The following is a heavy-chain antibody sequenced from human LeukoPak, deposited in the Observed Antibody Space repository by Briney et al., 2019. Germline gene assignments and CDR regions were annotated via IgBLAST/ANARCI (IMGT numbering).Heavy chain of an antibody. J-gene: IGHJ6*03. V-gene: IGHV3-21*01. D-gene: IGHD2-2*01. CDR3: ARDGSSDWDYYSMDV. Sequence: GGSLRLSCAASGFTFSTYSMNWVRQAPGKGLEWVSSISSSGRYIYYADSVKGRFTISRDNARNSLYLQMSSLRAEDTAVYYCARDGSSDWDYYSMDVWGKGTTVTISS. CDR2: ISSSGRYI. CDR1: GFTFSTYS.